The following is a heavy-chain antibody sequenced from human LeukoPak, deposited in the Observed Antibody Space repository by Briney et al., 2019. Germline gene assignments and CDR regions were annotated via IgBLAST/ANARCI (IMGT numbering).Heavy chain of an antibody. CDR1: GFTFSSYS. CDR3: ARVLLGRYFDLFDF. Sequence: QPGGSLRLSCAASGFTFSSYSMNWVRQAPGKGLEWVSYISSSSSTIYYADSVKGRFTISRDNAKNSLYLQMNSLRAEDTAVYYCARVLLGRYFDLFDFWGQGTLVSVSS. J-gene: IGHJ4*02. CDR2: ISSSSSTI. D-gene: IGHD3-9*01. V-gene: IGHV3-48*01.